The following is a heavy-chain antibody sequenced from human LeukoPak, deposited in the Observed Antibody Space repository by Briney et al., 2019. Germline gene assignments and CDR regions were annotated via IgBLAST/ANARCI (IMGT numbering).Heavy chain of an antibody. D-gene: IGHD3-22*01. Sequence: PGGSLRLSCAASGFTFSVYYMSWIRQAPGKGLEWVSYISSSGSTIYYADSVKGRFTISRDNAKNSLYLQMNSLRAEDTAVYYCARDTGSYYDSNLWFDPWGQGTLVTVSS. J-gene: IGHJ5*02. CDR3: ARDTGSYYDSNLWFDP. V-gene: IGHV3-11*01. CDR1: GFTFSVYY. CDR2: ISSSGSTI.